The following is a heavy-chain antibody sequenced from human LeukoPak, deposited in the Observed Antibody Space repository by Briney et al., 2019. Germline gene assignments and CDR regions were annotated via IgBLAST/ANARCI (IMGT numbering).Heavy chain of an antibody. Sequence: SVKVSCKTSGGTFSSSAITWVRQAPGQGLEWMGRIIPVLNITSYTQKFQGRVTITADTSTSTVYMELSSLGSEETAVYYCARDQGLTAPPPYGLDVWGQGTTVIVSS. CDR1: GGTFSSSA. J-gene: IGHJ6*02. V-gene: IGHV1-69*04. CDR3: ARDQGLTAPPPYGLDV. D-gene: IGHD4/OR15-4a*01. CDR2: IIPVLNIT.